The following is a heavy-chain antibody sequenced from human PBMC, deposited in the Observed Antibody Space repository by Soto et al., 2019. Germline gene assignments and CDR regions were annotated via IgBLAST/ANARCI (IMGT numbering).Heavy chain of an antibody. J-gene: IGHJ4*02. CDR2: FDPEDGET. Sequence: ASVKVSCKVSGYTLTELSMHWVRQAPGKGLEWMGGFDPEDGETSYAQKFQDRVTMTEDTSTDTAYMELSSLRSEDTAVYYCAFLTPDKGDYVWGSYRYFDYWGQGTLVTVSS. V-gene: IGHV1-24*01. D-gene: IGHD3-16*02. CDR1: GYTLTELS. CDR3: AFLTPDKGDYVWGSYRYFDY.